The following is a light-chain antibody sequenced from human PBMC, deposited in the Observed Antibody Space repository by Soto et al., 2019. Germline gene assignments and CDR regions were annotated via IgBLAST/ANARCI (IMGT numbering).Light chain of an antibody. CDR1: QSFSSSY. CDR3: QQYGSSPLT. V-gene: IGKV3-20*01. Sequence: EIVLTQCPGTLSLSPGERATLSCRAIQSFSSSYLAWYQQKPGQAPRLLIYGASSRATGIPDRFSGSGSGTDFTLTISRLEPEDFAVYYCQQYGSSPLTFGGGTKVDIK. CDR2: GAS. J-gene: IGKJ4*01.